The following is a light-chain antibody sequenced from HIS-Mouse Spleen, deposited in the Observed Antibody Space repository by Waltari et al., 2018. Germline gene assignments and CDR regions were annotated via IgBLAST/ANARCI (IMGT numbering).Light chain of an antibody. Sequence: DVVMTQSPLSLPVTLGQPASISCRSSQSLVHSDGNTYLNWFQQRPGQSPRRLIYKVSNRDSGVPDRVSGSGSGTDFTLKISRVEAEDVGVYYCMQGTHWPLFGQGTKVEIK. CDR3: MQGTHWPL. CDR1: QSLVHSDGNTY. CDR2: KVS. J-gene: IGKJ1*01. V-gene: IGKV2-30*02.